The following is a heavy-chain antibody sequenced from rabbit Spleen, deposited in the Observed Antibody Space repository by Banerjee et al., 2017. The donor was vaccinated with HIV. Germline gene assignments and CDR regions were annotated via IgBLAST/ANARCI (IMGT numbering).Heavy chain of an antibody. J-gene: IGHJ4*01. CDR2: IDPVFGIT. CDR1: GFDFRRHY. CDR3: ARDGAGGSYFAL. Sequence: QVKETGGGLVQPGGSLTLSCKASGFDFRRHYMNWVRQAPGKGLEWIGYIDPVFGITYYANWVNGRFSISRENAQNTVFLQMTSLTAADTATYFCARDGAGGSYFALWGPGTLVTVS. D-gene: IGHD8-1*01. V-gene: IGHV1S7*01.